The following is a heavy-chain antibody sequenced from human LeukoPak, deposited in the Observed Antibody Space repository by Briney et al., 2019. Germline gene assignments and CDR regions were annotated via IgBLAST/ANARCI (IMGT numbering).Heavy chain of an antibody. CDR3: ARDPLGTRPGFDY. CDR1: GFTFSSYA. V-gene: IGHV3-30*04. J-gene: IGHJ4*02. D-gene: IGHD1-1*01. Sequence: PGGSLRLSCAASGFTFSSYAMHWVRQAPGKGLEWEAVISYDGSNKYYADSVKGRFTISRDNSKNTLYLQMNSLRAEDTAVYYCARDPLGTRPGFDYWGQGTLVTVSS. CDR2: ISYDGSNK.